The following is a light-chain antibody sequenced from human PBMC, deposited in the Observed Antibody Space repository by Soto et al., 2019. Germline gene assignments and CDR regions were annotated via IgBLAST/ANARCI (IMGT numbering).Light chain of an antibody. Sequence: DIQMTQSPSSLSASVGDRVTSTCRASQGIGNDLGWYQQKPGKAPKRLIYSSFILQSGVPSRFSGSGSGTEFTLTISSLQPEDFATYYCLQHKSYPLTFGQGTRLEIK. J-gene: IGKJ5*01. CDR3: LQHKSYPLT. V-gene: IGKV1-17*01. CDR1: QGIGND. CDR2: SSF.